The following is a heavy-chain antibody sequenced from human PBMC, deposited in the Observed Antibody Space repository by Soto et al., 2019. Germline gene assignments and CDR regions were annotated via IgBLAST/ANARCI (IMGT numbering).Heavy chain of an antibody. D-gene: IGHD3-10*01. Sequence: SVKVSCKASGGTFSSYTISWVRQAPGQGLAWMGRIIPILGIANYAQKFQGRVTITADKSTSTAYMELSSLRSEDTAVYYCARVGVPEYYFDYWGQGTPVTVSS. CDR1: GGTFSSYT. CDR2: IIPILGIA. J-gene: IGHJ4*02. V-gene: IGHV1-69*02. CDR3: ARVGVPEYYFDY.